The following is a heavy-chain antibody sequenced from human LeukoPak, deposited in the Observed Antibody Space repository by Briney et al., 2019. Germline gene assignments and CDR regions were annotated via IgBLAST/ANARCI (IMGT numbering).Heavy chain of an antibody. CDR2: FDPEDGET. CDR3: ATSSYCSSTSCPYYYYYYMDV. J-gene: IGHJ6*03. CDR1: GYTLTELS. D-gene: IGHD2-2*01. Sequence: ASVKVSCKVSGYTLTELSMHWVRQAPGKGLEWMGGFDPEDGETIYAQKFQGRVTMTEDTSTDTAYMELSSLRSEDTAVYYCATSSYCSSTSCPYYYYYYMDVWGKGTTVTISS. V-gene: IGHV1-24*01.